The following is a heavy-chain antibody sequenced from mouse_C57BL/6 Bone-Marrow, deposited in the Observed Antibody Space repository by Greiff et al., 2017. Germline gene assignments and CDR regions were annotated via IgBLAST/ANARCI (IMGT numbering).Heavy chain of an antibody. CDR2: IDPSDSYT. Sequence: VQLQQPGAELVMPGASVKLSCKASGYTFTSYWMNWVKRRPGQGLEWIGEIDPSDSYTNYNQKFKGKSTLTVDKSSSTAYMQLSSLTSEDSAVYYCAREGYDYVDYWGQGTTLTVSS. J-gene: IGHJ2*01. CDR1: GYTFTSYW. V-gene: IGHV1-69*01. D-gene: IGHD2-3*01. CDR3: AREGYDYVDY.